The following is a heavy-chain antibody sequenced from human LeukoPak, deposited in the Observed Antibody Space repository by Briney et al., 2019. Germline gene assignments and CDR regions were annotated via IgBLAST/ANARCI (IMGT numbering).Heavy chain of an antibody. CDR1: AFTVGSNY. J-gene: IGHJ4*02. CDR2: IYSGGGT. V-gene: IGHV3-66*01. CDR3: ARDLGGLAADRESER. D-gene: IGHD3-16*01. Sequence: GGSLRRACAADAFTVGSNYMRWVRPAAGEVLGWVSVIYSGGGTYYAGCVRGRFTISRDSSKNTLYLRMNSLRAEDTAAYYCARDLGGLAADRESERWGQETLVTVSS.